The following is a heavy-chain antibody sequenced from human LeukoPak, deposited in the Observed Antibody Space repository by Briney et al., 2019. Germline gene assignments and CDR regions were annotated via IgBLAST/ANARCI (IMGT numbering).Heavy chain of an antibody. CDR2: ISAYNGHT. CDR3: ARDLTHRRNYDNSGYQIVPAF. V-gene: IGHV1-18*01. CDR1: GYIFTSYG. Sequence: GASVKVSCKASGYIFTSYGISWVRQAPGQGLEWMGWISAYNGHTRYVQKLQDRVTMTTDTSTSTAYMDLRSLRSDDTAVYYYARDLTHRRNYDNSGYQIVPAFWGQGTLVTVSS. D-gene: IGHD3-22*01. J-gene: IGHJ4*02.